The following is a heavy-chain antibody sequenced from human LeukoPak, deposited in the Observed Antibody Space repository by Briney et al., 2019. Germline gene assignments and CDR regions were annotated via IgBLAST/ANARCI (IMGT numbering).Heavy chain of an antibody. CDR1: GGTFSSYA. CDR2: INPNSGGT. J-gene: IGHJ4*02. D-gene: IGHD3-22*01. CDR3: ARNRVLGSSGYYYFTN. Sequence: GASVKVSCKASGGTFSSYAISWVRQAPGQGLEWMGWINPNSGGTNYAQKFQGRVTMTRDTSISTAYMELSRLRSDDTAVYYCARNRVLGSSGYYYFTNWGQGTLVTVSS. V-gene: IGHV1-2*02.